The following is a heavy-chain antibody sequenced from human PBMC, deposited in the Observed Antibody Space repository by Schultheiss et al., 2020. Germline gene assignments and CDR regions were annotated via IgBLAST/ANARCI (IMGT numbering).Heavy chain of an antibody. Sequence: SETLSLTCTVSDGSISSGGYYWSWIRQHPGKGLEWIGYIYYSGSTYYNPSLKSRVTISVDRSKNQFSLKLSSVTAADTAVYYCARGPPRYGDYYAFDIWGQGKMVTVSS. J-gene: IGHJ3*02. CDR2: IYYSGST. D-gene: IGHD4-17*01. V-gene: IGHV4-31*03. CDR1: DGSISSGGYY. CDR3: ARGPPRYGDYYAFDI.